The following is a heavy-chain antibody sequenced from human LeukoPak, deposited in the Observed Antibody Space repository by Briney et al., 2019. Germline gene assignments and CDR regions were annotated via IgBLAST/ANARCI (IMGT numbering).Heavy chain of an antibody. V-gene: IGHV3-30*18. J-gene: IGHJ4*02. D-gene: IGHD3-10*01. CDR1: GFTFSDYG. CDR2: ISYDGSNK. Sequence: PGGSLRLSCAASGFTFSDYGMHWVRQAPGKGLEWVAVISYDGSNKYYADSVKGRFTISRDNSKNTLCLQMNSLRAEDTALYYCAKDSSRSYTFYDYWGLGTLVTVSS. CDR3: AKDSSRSYTFYDY.